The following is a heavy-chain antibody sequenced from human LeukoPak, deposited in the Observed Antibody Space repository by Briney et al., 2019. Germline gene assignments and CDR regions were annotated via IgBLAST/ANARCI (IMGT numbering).Heavy chain of an antibody. Sequence: SQTLSLTCAISGDSVSSNSAAWNWIRQSPSRGLEWLGRTYYRSKWYNDYAVSVKSRITINPDTSKNQFSLQLNSVTPEDTAVYYCAREGGFGYYYDSSGYFGFDYWGQGPLVTVSS. CDR1: GDSVSSNSAA. D-gene: IGHD3-22*01. CDR2: TYYRSKWYN. J-gene: IGHJ4*02. CDR3: AREGGFGYYYDSSGYFGFDY. V-gene: IGHV6-1*01.